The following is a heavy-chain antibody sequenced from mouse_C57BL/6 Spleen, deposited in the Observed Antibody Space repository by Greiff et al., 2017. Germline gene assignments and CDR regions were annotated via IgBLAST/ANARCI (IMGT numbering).Heavy chain of an antibody. Sequence: QVQLQQSGPELVKPGASVKISCKASGYAFSSSWMNWVKQRPGKGLEWIGRIYPGDGDTNYNGKFKGKATLTADKSSSTAYMQLSSLTAEDSAVYFCARDGGGYYPAWFAYWGQGTLVTVSA. D-gene: IGHD2-3*01. J-gene: IGHJ3*01. V-gene: IGHV1-82*01. CDR2: IYPGDGDT. CDR1: GYAFSSSW. CDR3: ARDGGGYYPAWFAY.